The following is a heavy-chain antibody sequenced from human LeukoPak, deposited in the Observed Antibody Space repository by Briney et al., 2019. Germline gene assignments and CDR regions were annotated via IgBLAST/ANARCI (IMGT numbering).Heavy chain of an antibody. Sequence: SVKVSCKASGGTFSSYAISWVRQAPGQGLEWMGGIIPIFGTANYAQKFQGRVTITTDESASTAYMELSSLRSEDTAVYYCARGSAVAGTRGYYYYYMDVWGKGTTVTVSS. CDR2: IIPIFGTA. J-gene: IGHJ6*03. CDR1: GGTFSSYA. CDR3: ARGSAVAGTRGYYYYYMDV. V-gene: IGHV1-69*05. D-gene: IGHD6-19*01.